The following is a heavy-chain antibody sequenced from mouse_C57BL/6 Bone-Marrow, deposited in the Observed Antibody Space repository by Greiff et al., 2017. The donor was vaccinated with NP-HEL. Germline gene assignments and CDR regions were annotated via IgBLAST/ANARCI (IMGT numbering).Heavy chain of an antibody. V-gene: IGHV6-3*01. CDR3: TAGLGQGGFDY. CDR1: GFTFSNYW. CDR2: IRLKSDNYAT. D-gene: IGHD3-3*01. J-gene: IGHJ2*01. Sequence: EVQVVESGGGLVQPGGSMKLSCVASGFTFSNYWMNWVRQSPEKGLEWVAQIRLKSDNYATHYAESVKGRFTISRDDSKSSVYLQMNNLRAEDTGIYYCTAGLGQGGFDYWGQGTTLTVSS.